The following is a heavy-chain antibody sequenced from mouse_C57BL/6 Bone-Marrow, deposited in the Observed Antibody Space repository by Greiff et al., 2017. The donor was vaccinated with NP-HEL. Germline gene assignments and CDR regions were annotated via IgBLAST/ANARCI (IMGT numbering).Heavy chain of an antibody. CDR1: GFTFSSYG. CDR2: ISSGGSYT. CDR3: ARRTVAFDY. Sequence: DVMLVESGGDLVKPGGSLKLSCAASGFTFSSYGMSWVRQTPDKRLEWVATISSGGSYTYYPDSVKGRFTISRDNAKNTLYLQMSSLKSEDTAMYYCARRTVAFDYWGQGTTLTVSS. V-gene: IGHV5-6*02. J-gene: IGHJ2*01. D-gene: IGHD1-1*01.